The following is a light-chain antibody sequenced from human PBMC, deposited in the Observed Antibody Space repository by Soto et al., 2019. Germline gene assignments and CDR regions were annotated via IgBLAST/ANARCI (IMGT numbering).Light chain of an antibody. V-gene: IGLV1-40*01. Sequence: QAVVTQPPSVSGAPGQRVTISCTGSGSNIGAGYDVHWYQQLPGTAPKLLIYGNNNRPSGIPDRFSGSKSGTSASLAITGLQAGDEADYYCQSYDSGLRALYVFGTGTKVTVL. CDR1: GSNIGAGYD. CDR3: QSYDSGLRALYV. J-gene: IGLJ1*01. CDR2: GNN.